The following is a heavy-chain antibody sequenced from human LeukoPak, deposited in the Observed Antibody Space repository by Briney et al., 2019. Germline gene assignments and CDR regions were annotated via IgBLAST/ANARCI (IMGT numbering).Heavy chain of an antibody. V-gene: IGHV4-31*03. CDR3: ARSRYYYDSSGYYYYFDY. CDR2: IYYSGST. CDR1: GGSISSGGYY. J-gene: IGHJ4*02. D-gene: IGHD3-22*01. Sequence: PSETLSLTCTVSGGSISSGGYYWSWIRQHPGKGLERIGYIYYSGSTYYNPSLKSRVTISVDTSKNQFSLKLSSVTAADTAVYYCARSRYYYDSSGYYYYFDYWGQGTLVTVSS.